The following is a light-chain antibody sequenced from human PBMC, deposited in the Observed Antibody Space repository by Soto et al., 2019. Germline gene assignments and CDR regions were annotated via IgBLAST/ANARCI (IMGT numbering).Light chain of an antibody. V-gene: IGKV3-11*01. Sequence: TVFTQSPATLSLSLGERATLSFRASHSVGSYLAWYQQRPGQAPRLLIYDASNRATVIPARFSGSGSGTDFTLSISSLEPEDFAVYYCQQRNNWAFGQGSKV. CDR2: DAS. J-gene: IGKJ1*01. CDR3: QQRNNWA. CDR1: HSVGSY.